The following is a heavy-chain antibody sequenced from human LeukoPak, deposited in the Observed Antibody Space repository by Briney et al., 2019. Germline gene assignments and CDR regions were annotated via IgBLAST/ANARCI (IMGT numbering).Heavy chain of an antibody. J-gene: IGHJ4*02. V-gene: IGHV3-53*01. Sequence: GGSLRLSCTVSGFTVSSNSMSWVRQAPGKGLEWVSFIYSDNTHYSDSVKGRFTISRDNSKNTLYLQMNSLRAEDTAVYYCAKGGDSSSWYRVYFDYWGQGTLVTVSS. CDR2: IYSDNT. CDR3: AKGGDSSSWYRVYFDY. CDR1: GFTVSSNS. D-gene: IGHD6-13*01.